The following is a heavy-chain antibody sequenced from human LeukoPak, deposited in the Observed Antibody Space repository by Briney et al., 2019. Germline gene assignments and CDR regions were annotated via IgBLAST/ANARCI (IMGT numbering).Heavy chain of an antibody. CDR2: IGGDADGT. V-gene: IGHV3-23*01. Sequence: PGGSLRLSCAASGFTVTNFAIAWVRQAPGKGLEWVAAIGGDADGTTYPDRVRGRFFLSRDSSKNTLYLQMNVLTVEDTAVYHCVHPTGEGWFYFPYWGRGTPVTVSS. J-gene: IGHJ4*02. D-gene: IGHD7-27*01. CDR1: GFTVTNFA. CDR3: VHPTGEGWFYFPY.